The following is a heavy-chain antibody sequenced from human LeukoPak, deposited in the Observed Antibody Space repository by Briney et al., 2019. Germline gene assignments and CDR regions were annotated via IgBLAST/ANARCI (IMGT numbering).Heavy chain of an antibody. Sequence: GGSLRLSCAASGFTFSNYGMNWVRQAPGKGLEWVSALSSSGGSTYYADSVKGRFTISRDNSKNTLYLQMNSLRVEDTAVYYCAKVGDGYNWGYFDYWGQGILVTVSS. V-gene: IGHV3-23*01. CDR3: AKVGDGYNWGYFDY. CDR1: GFTFSNYG. D-gene: IGHD5-24*01. J-gene: IGHJ4*02. CDR2: LSSSGGST.